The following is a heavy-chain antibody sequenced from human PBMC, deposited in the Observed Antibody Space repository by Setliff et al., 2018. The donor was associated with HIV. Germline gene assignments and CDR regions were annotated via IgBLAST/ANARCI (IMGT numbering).Heavy chain of an antibody. Sequence: PGGSLRLSCSGSGFSFGRFSLHWVRQAPGKGLEWISSINSGSNYIYYTDSVKGRFIISRDNAKKSLFLQMSSLRAEDTAVYYCVRALSGGYCSGGNCFPFDFWGQGTLVTVS. J-gene: IGHJ4*02. CDR2: INSGSNYI. D-gene: IGHD2-15*01. CDR1: GFSFGRFS. CDR3: VRALSGGYCSGGNCFPFDF. V-gene: IGHV3-21*01.